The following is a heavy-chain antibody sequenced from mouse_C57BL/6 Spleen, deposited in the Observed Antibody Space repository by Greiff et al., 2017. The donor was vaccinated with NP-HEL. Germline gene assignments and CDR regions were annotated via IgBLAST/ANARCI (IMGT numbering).Heavy chain of an antibody. V-gene: IGHV1-52*01. CDR3: ARITTVEAFDY. D-gene: IGHD1-1*01. J-gene: IGHJ2*01. CDR2: IDPSDSET. Sequence: QVQLQQPGAELVRPGSSVKLSCKASGYTFTSYWMHWVKQRPIQGLEWIGNIDPSDSETHYNQKFKDKATLTVDKSSSTAYMQLSSLTSEDSAVYYCARITTVEAFDYWGQGTTLTVAS. CDR1: GYTFTSYW.